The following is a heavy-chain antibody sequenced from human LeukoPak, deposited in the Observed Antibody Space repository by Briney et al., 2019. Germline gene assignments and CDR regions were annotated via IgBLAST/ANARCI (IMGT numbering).Heavy chain of an antibody. D-gene: IGHD6-19*01. V-gene: IGHV3-21*01. CDR1: GFTFSTYS. J-gene: IGHJ4*02. Sequence: GGSLRLSCAASGFTFSTYSMNWVRRAPGKGLEWVSSISSRSTYIYYAESVKGRFTISRDNAKNSLFLQMNSLRAEDTAVYYCVRTPSSGLYESYYFDYWGQGTLVTVSS. CDR2: ISSRSTYI. CDR3: VRTPSSGLYESYYFDY.